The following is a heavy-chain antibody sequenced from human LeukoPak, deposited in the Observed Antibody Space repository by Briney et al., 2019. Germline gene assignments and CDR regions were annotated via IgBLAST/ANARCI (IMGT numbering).Heavy chain of an antibody. CDR1: GFTFSSYS. J-gene: IGHJ3*02. CDR2: ISSSSSYI. V-gene: IGHV3-21*01. D-gene: IGHD1-26*01. Sequence: GGSLRLSCAASGFTFSSYSINWVRQAPGKGLEWVSSISSSSSYIYYADSVKGRFTISRDNAKNSLYLQMNSLRAEDTAVYYCARAGGATHDAFDIWGQGTMVTVSS. CDR3: ARAGGATHDAFDI.